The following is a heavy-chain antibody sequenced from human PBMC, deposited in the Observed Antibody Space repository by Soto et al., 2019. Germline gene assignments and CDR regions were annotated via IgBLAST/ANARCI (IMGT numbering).Heavy chain of an antibody. CDR2: IIPIFGTA. Sequence: KVGCKACGGSFSSYAISWVRQTPGQGLEWMGGIIPIFGTANYAQKFQGRVTITADESTSTAYMELSSLRSEDTAVYYCARDLYGDPRLGGNWFDPWRQGTLVTAS. D-gene: IGHD4-17*01. J-gene: IGHJ5*02. CDR3: ARDLYGDPRLGGNWFDP. CDR1: GGSFSSYA. V-gene: IGHV1-69*01.